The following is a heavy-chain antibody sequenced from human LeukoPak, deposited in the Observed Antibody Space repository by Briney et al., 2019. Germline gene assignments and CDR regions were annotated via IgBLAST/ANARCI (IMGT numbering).Heavy chain of an antibody. J-gene: IGHJ4*02. Sequence: AGSLRLSCAVSGFTVTDNYMSWVRQAPGKGLQWVSVIYPDGRTYYADSVKGRFTISRDISRNTLLLQMNSLRPDDTAVHYCARTNPVYGDYDYGGQGTLVTVSS. CDR3: ARTNPVYGDYDY. CDR1: GFTVTDNY. V-gene: IGHV3-53*01. D-gene: IGHD4-17*01. CDR2: IYPDGRT.